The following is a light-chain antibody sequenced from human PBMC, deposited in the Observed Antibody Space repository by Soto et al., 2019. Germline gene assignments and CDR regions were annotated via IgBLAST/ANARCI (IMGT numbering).Light chain of an antibody. J-gene: IGKJ3*01. V-gene: IGKV2-28*01. Sequence: DIVRTQSPLSQPDTPGEADSISCRSSQSLPHRNGYTYLDWYLQKPGQSPQLLIYWGSNRASGVPDRFSGSGSGTDFTLKISRVEAEDVGVYYCMQALQTPLTFGPGTKVDIK. CDR1: QSLPHRNGYTY. CDR2: WGS. CDR3: MQALQTPLT.